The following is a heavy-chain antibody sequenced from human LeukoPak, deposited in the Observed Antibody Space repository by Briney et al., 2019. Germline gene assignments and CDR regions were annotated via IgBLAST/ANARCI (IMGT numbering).Heavy chain of an antibody. D-gene: IGHD3-16*02. Sequence: SATLSLTCTVSGGSISSYYWSWIRQPPGKGLEWIGYIYYSGSTNYNPSLKSRVTISVDTSKNQFSLKLSSVTAADTAVYYCARRRHDYVWGSYRSSNWFDPWGQGTLVTVSS. V-gene: IGHV4-59*01. CDR2: IYYSGST. J-gene: IGHJ5*02. CDR1: GGSISSYY. CDR3: ARRRHDYVWGSYRSSNWFDP.